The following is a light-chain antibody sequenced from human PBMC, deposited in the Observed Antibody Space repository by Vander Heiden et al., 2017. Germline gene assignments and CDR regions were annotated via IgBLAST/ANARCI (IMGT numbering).Light chain of an antibody. V-gene: IGKV1D-12*01. CDR2: GAS. CDR3: QQASSFPPT. J-gene: IGKJ4*01. CDR1: EIVINW. Sequence: DIQMTQSPASVSASVGDRVTITCRASEIVINWLAWYQQKPGKAPKLLIYGASTLQSGVTSRFSGSGSGTDFTLTISSLQPEDSATYYCQQASSFPPTFGGGTKVEIK.